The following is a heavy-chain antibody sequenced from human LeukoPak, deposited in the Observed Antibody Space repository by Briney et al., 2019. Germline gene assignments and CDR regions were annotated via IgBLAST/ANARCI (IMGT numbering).Heavy chain of an antibody. CDR2: IYHSGGT. CDR1: GGSVSSGTDY. J-gene: IGHJ5*02. CDR3: ARQISLQLGYNWFDP. Sequence: PSETLSLTCTVSGGSVSSGTDYWNWIRQPPGKGLEWTGYIYHSGGTNYNPSLKSRLTISVDTSKNQFSLKLSSVTAADTAVYYCARQISLQLGYNWFDPWGQGTLVTVSS. V-gene: IGHV4-61*01. D-gene: IGHD6-13*01.